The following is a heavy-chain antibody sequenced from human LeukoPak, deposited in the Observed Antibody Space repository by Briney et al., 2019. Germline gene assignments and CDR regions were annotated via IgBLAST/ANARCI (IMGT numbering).Heavy chain of an antibody. J-gene: IGHJ6*02. CDR2: ISSSSSYI. V-gene: IGHV3-21*01. CDR1: GFTFSSYS. CDR3: ASLTTVEYYHYYGMDV. Sequence: GGSLRLSCAASGFTFSSYSMNWVRQAAGKGLEWVSSISSSSSYIYYADSVKGRFTISRDNAKDSLYLQMNSLRAEDTAVYYCASLTTVEYYHYYGMDVWGQGTTVTVSS. D-gene: IGHD4-23*01.